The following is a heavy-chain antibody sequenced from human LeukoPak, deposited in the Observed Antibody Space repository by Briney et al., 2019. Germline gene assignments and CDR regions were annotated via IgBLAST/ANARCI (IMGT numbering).Heavy chain of an antibody. V-gene: IGHV3-66*02. D-gene: IGHD3-22*01. CDR2: LYSGGHT. J-gene: IGHJ5*02. CDR1: GFTVGSSY. Sequence: EGSLRLSCAASGFTVGSSYMSWVRQAPGKGLEWVAVLYSGGHTDYAVSVRGRFTISRDTSTNTVSLQMNSLRAEDTAEYYCARARCATCGYGSWGQGTLVTASP. CDR3: ARARCATCGYGS.